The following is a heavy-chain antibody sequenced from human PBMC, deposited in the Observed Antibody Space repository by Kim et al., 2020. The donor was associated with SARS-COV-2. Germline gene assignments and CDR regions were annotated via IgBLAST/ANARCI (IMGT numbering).Heavy chain of an antibody. V-gene: IGHV3-11*06. J-gene: IGHJ4*02. CDR3: ARVGGGYCSGGSCYSTSFDY. D-gene: IGHD2-15*01. CDR1: GFTFSDYY. CDR2: ISSSSSYT. Sequence: GGSLRLSCAASGFTFSDYYMSWIRQAPGKGLEWVSYISSSSSYTNYADSVKGRFTISRDNAKNSLYLQMNSLRAEDTAVYYCARVGGGYCSGGSCYSTSFDYWGQGTLVTVSS.